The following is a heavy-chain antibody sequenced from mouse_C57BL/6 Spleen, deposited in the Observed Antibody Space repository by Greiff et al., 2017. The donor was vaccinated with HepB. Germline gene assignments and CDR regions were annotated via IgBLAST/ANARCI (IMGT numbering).Heavy chain of an antibody. CDR1: GYSFTGYY. J-gene: IGHJ3*01. Sequence: VQLKESGPELVKPGASVKISCKASGYSFTGYYMNWVKQSPEKSLEWIGEINPSTGGTTYNQKFKAKATLTVDKSSSTAYMQLKSLTSEDSAVYYCARSGSNYGFAYWGQGTLVTVSA. D-gene: IGHD2-5*01. CDR3: ARSGSNYGFAY. V-gene: IGHV1-42*01. CDR2: INPSTGGT.